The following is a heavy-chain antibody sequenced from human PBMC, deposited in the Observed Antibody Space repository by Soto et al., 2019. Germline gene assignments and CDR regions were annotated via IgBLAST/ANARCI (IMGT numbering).Heavy chain of an antibody. Sequence: GGSLRLSCAASGFTFSTYSMNWVRQAPGKGLEWVSSISTSRNYIYYAGSVKGRFTISRDNAKNSLYLQMNSLRAEDTAVYYCSTWSRYYGMDVWGQGTTVTVSS. CDR2: ISTSRNYI. V-gene: IGHV3-21*01. CDR3: STWSRYYGMDV. CDR1: GFTFSTYS. J-gene: IGHJ6*02. D-gene: IGHD6-13*01.